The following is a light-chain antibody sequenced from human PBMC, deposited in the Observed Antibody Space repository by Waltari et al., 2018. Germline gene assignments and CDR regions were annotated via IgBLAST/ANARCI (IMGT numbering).Light chain of an antibody. J-gene: IGLJ3*02. CDR1: SLRTYY. V-gene: IGLV3-19*01. Sequence: SSELTQDPAVSVALGQTVRFNCQGDSLRTYYASWYPLKPGQAPVLVIYGKDKRPSGIPDRISGYSSGTTSSLTITGAQAEDEADYYCSSRNGRANQVVFAGGTKVTVL. CDR2: GKD. CDR3: SSRNGRANQVV.